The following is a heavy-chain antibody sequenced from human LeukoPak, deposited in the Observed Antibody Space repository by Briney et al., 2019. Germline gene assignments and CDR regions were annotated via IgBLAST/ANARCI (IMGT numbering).Heavy chain of an antibody. Sequence: ASVKVSCKASGYTFTSYYMHWVRQAPGQGLEWLGIINPSGGSTSYAQKFQGRVTMTRDTSTSTVYMELSSLRFEDTAVYYCARAGYCSGGSCSDWFDPWGQGTLVTVSS. CDR3: ARAGYCSGGSCSDWFDP. D-gene: IGHD2-15*01. V-gene: IGHV1-46*01. CDR1: GYTFTSYY. J-gene: IGHJ5*02. CDR2: INPSGGST.